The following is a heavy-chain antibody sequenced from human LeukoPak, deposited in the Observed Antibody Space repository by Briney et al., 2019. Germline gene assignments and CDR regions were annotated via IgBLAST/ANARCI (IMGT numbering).Heavy chain of an antibody. Sequence: GGPLRLSCAASGFTFSSYWMSWVRQAPGKGLEWVANIKQDGSEKYYVDSVKGRFTISRDNAKNSLYLQMNSLRAEDTAVYYCAKDNDYYDMDVWGQGTTVTVSS. CDR1: GFTFSSYW. CDR2: IKQDGSEK. J-gene: IGHJ6*02. CDR3: AKDNDYYDMDV. V-gene: IGHV3-7*01.